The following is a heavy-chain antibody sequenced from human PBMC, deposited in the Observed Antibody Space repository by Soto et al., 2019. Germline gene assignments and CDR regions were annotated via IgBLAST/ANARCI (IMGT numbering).Heavy chain of an antibody. J-gene: IGHJ5*02. CDR2: IYYSGST. CDR1: GGSISSGGYS. Sequence: SETLSLTCAVSGGSISSGGYSWSWIRQPPGKGLEWIGYIYYSGSTYYNPSLKSRVTISVDTSKNQFSLKLSSVTAADTAVYYCARLWTTVWFDPWGQGTLVTVSS. D-gene: IGHD4-4*01. V-gene: IGHV4-30-2*05. CDR3: ARLWTTVWFDP.